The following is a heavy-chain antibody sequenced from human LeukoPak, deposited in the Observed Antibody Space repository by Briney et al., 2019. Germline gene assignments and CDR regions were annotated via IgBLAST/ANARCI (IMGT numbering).Heavy chain of an antibody. D-gene: IGHD6-6*01. V-gene: IGHV1-2*02. CDR3: ARDDGGAARPQPSDY. J-gene: IGHJ4*02. Sequence: GASVKVSCKASGYTFTGYYMHWVRQAPGQGLEWMGWINPNSGGTNYAQKFQGRVTMTRDTSISTAYMELSRLRSDDTAVYYCARDDGGAARPQPSDYWGQGTLVTVSS. CDR1: GYTFTGYY. CDR2: INPNSGGT.